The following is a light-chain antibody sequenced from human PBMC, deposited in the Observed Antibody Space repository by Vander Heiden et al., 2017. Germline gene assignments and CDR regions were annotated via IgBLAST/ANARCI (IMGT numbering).Light chain of an antibody. CDR3: QSYDSSLSAWV. Sequence: QSVLTQPPSVSGAPGHRVTISCTGSRSNIGAGFDVHWYQQLPGAAPKLLIYGKSNRPSGVPDRFSDSKSDTSASLAITGLQAEDEADYYCQSYDSSLSAWVFGGGTKLTV. V-gene: IGLV1-40*01. J-gene: IGLJ3*02. CDR2: GKS. CDR1: RSNIGAGFD.